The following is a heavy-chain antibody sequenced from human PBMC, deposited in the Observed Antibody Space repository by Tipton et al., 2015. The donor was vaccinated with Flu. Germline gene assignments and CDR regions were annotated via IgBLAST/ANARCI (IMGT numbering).Heavy chain of an antibody. CDR3: ASSPWFKEGRLPY. D-gene: IGHD3-22*01. Sequence: PLRLSCAASGINFSRYAMHWVRQAPGRGLEWVAVISYDATLEYFADSVKGRFTISRDNSKNTLFLQMNSLRSNDTAVYYCASSPWFKEGRLPYWGQGILVTVSS. CDR1: GINFSRYA. CDR2: ISYDATLE. V-gene: IGHV3-30*07. J-gene: IGHJ4*02.